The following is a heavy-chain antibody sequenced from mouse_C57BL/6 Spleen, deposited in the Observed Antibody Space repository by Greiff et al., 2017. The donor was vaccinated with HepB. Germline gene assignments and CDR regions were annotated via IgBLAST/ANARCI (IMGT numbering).Heavy chain of an antibody. V-gene: IGHV1-64*01. D-gene: IGHD2-5*01. Sequence: QVHVKQPGAELVKPGASVKLSCKASGYTFTSYWMHWVKQRPGQGLEWIGMIHPNSGSTNYNEKFKSKATLTVDKSSSTAYMQLSSLTSEDSAVYYCARSLAYYSNYWGQGTTLTVSS. CDR3: ARSLAYYSNY. J-gene: IGHJ2*01. CDR2: IHPNSGST. CDR1: GYTFTSYW.